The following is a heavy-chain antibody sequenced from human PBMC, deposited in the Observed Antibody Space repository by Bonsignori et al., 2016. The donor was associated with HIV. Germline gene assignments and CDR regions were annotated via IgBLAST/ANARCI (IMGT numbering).Heavy chain of an antibody. CDR3: ARVGFGSPNFAFDI. V-gene: IGHV1-18*01. CDR2: ISAYNGNT. Sequence: ASVKVSCKASGYTFTSYGISWVRQAPGQGLEWMGWISAYNGNTNYAQKLQGRVTMTADTSTSTAYMELRSLRSDDTAVYYCARVGFGSPNFAFDIWGQGTMVTVSS. J-gene: IGHJ3*02. CDR1: GYTFTSYG. D-gene: IGHD3-10*01.